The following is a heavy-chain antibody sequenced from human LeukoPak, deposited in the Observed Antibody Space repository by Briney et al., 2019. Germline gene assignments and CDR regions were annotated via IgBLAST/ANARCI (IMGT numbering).Heavy chain of an antibody. CDR1: GFTFGSYG. CDR3: AKDGSSSSFDY. V-gene: IGHV3-30*18. Sequence: PGGSLRLSCAASGFTFGSYGMHWVRQAPGKGLEWVAVISYDGSNKYYADSVKGRFTISRDNSKNTLYLQMNSLRAEDTAVYYCAKDGSSSSFDYWGQGTLVTVSS. CDR2: ISYDGSNK. D-gene: IGHD6-13*01. J-gene: IGHJ4*02.